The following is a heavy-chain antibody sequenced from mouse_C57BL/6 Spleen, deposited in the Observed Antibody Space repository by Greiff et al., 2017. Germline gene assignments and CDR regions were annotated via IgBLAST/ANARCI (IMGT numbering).Heavy chain of an antibody. CDR1: GFTFSDYY. CDR2: INYDGSST. CDR3: AREGGPFDY. J-gene: IGHJ2*01. Sequence: DVKLVESEGGLVQPGSSMKLSCTASGFTFSDYYMAWVRQVPEKGLEWVANINYDGSSTYYLDSLKSRFIISRDNAKNILYLQMSSLKSEDTATYYCAREGGPFDYWGQGTTLTVSS. V-gene: IGHV5-16*01.